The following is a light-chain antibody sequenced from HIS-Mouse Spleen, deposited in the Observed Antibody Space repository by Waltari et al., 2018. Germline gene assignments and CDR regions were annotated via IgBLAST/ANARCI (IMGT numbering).Light chain of an antibody. CDR1: QCLLHSNGYNY. J-gene: IGKJ1*01. CDR2: LGS. CDR3: MQALQTWT. Sequence: DIVMTQSPLSLPVTPGDPASLSCRSSQCLLHSNGYNYLDWYLQKPGQSPQLLIYLGSNRASGVPDRFSGSGSGTDFTLKISRVEAEDVGVYYCMQALQTWTFGQGTKVEIK. V-gene: IGKV2-28*01.